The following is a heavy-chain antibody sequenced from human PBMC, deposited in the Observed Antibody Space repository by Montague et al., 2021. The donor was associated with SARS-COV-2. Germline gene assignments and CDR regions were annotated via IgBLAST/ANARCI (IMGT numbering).Heavy chain of an antibody. CDR3: VKESAGYRYGSSWEPLDY. CDR1: GFTFGNYA. V-gene: IGHV3-23*01. D-gene: IGHD6-13*01. J-gene: IGHJ4*02. CDR2: ISAGGGST. Sequence: GSLRLSCAASGFTFGNYAMTWVRQTPGKGLEWVSTISAGGGSTYYADSVKGRFTIARDNSKNTLSLQLNSLRDGDTAAYYCVKESAGYRYGSSWEPLDYWGQGTRVSVSS.